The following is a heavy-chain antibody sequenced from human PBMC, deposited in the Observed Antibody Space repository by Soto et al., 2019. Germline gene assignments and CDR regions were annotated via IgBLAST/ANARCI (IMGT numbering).Heavy chain of an antibody. CDR1: GDSIDSHETY. J-gene: IGHJ6*02. CDR2: VSYIGNS. D-gene: IGHD3-10*01. V-gene: IGHV4-39*01. Sequence: SETLSLTCTVSGDSIDSHETYWSWIRQPPGRGLEWIATVSYIGNSYYNPSLKSRVTIFADTSQNQFSLKLTSVTVADTALYYCARQGFGATHGLVDVWGQGTTVTVSS. CDR3: ARQGFGATHGLVDV.